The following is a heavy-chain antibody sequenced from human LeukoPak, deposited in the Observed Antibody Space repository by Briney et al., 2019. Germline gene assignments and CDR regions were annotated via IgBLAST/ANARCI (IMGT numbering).Heavy chain of an antibody. CDR2: ISYDGSNK. Sequence: GRSLRLSCAASGFTFSSYGMHWVRQAPGKGLEWVAVISYDGSNKYYADSVKGRFTISRDNSKNTLYLQMNSLRAEDTAVYYCAKESYCSSTSCYRRAAAGTVLFDYWGQGTLVTVSS. CDR1: GFTFSSYG. CDR3: AKESYCSSTSCYRRAAAGTVLFDY. D-gene: IGHD2-2*02. V-gene: IGHV3-30*18. J-gene: IGHJ4*02.